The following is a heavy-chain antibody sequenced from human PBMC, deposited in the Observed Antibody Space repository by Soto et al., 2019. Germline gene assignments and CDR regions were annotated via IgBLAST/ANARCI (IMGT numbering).Heavy chain of an antibody. Sequence: PGGSLRLSCAASGFTFSSYAMHWVRQAPGKGLEYVSAISSNGGSTYYANSVKGRFTISRDNSKNTLYLQMGSLRAEDMAVYYCARGGLTPSNWFDPWGQGTLVTVSS. J-gene: IGHJ5*02. D-gene: IGHD3-9*01. CDR2: ISSNGGST. CDR3: ARGGLTPSNWFDP. V-gene: IGHV3-64*01. CDR1: GFTFSSYA.